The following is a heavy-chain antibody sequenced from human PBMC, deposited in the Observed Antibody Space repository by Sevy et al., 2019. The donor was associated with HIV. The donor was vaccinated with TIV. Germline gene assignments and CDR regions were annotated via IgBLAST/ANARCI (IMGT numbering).Heavy chain of an antibody. Sequence: GGSLRLSCAGSGFTFSDYDMHWVRQATGKGLEWVSTIGTAADTYYSDSVKGRFTISRENAKNSFYLQMNSLRAGDTAVYFCGRGAGDGRVEFWGQGTLVTVSS. CDR1: GFTFSDYD. D-gene: IGHD3-16*01. V-gene: IGHV3-13*01. CDR3: GRGAGDGRVEF. J-gene: IGHJ4*02. CDR2: IGTAADT.